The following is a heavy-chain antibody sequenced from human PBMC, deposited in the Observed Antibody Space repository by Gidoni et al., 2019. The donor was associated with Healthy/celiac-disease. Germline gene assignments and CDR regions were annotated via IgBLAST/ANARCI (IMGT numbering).Heavy chain of an antibody. V-gene: IGHV3-23*01. CDR2: ISGSGGST. D-gene: IGHD3-3*02. J-gene: IGHJ5*02. Sequence: EVQLLESGGGLVQPGGFLRLSCAASGFTFISYAMSWGRQAPGKGLEWFSAISGSGGSTYYADSVKGRFTISRDNSKNTLYLQMNSLRAEDTAVYYCAKGLLEESGVDPWGQGTLVTVSS. CDR3: AKGLLEESGVDP. CDR1: GFTFISYA.